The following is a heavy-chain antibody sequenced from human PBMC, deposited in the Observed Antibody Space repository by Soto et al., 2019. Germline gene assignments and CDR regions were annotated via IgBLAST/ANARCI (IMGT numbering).Heavy chain of an antibody. CDR3: ARGYSGYDLGLEYFQH. V-gene: IGHV4-59*01. J-gene: IGHJ1*01. Sequence: QVQLQESGPGLVKPSETLSPTCTVSGGSISSYYWSWIRQLPGKGLVWIGYIYYSGSTNYNPSLKGRVTKSVDTSKTQFSLQLRCVTAGDTAVYYCARGYSGYDLGLEYFQHWGQGTLVTVSS. CDR1: GGSISSYY. D-gene: IGHD5-12*01. CDR2: IYYSGST.